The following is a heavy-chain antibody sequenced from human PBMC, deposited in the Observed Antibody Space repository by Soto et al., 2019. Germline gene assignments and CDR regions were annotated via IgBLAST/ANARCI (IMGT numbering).Heavy chain of an antibody. J-gene: IGHJ4*02. D-gene: IGHD1-26*01. CDR1: GFTFSSYA. CDR3: ARRGSGSYYDY. CDR2: ISGSGGST. Sequence: EVQLLESGGGLVQPGGSLRLSCVASGFTFSSYAMRWVRQAPVKGLEWVSAISGSGGSTYYADSVKGRFTISRDNSKNTLYLQMNSLRDEDTAVYYCARRGSGSYYDYWGQGTLVTVSS. V-gene: IGHV3-23*01.